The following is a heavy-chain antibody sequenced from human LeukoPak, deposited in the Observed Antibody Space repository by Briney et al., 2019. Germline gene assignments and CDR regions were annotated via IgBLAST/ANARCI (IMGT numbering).Heavy chain of an antibody. Sequence: PGGSLRLSCAAPGFTFSSYAMSWVRQSPGKGLDWVSAISVSGVSTYYADSLKGRFTISRDNSKNTLYLQMNSLRAEDTAVYYCAKDQRDVPYYYYYGMDVWGQGTTVTVSS. V-gene: IGHV3-23*01. J-gene: IGHJ6*02. CDR2: ISVSGVST. CDR1: GFTFSSYA. D-gene: IGHD6-25*01. CDR3: AKDQRDVPYYYYYGMDV.